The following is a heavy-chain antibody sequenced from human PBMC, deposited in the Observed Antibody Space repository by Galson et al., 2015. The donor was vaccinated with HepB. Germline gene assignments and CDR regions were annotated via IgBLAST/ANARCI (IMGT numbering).Heavy chain of an antibody. Sequence: SVTVSCKVSGSTLTELSMRWVRQAPGKGLEWMEGFDPEDGETIYAQKFQGRVTMTEDTSTDTAYMELSSLRSEDTAVYYCATDLLIVGAHPVDYWGQGTLVTVSS. CDR3: ATDLLIVGAHPVDY. CDR2: FDPEDGET. V-gene: IGHV1-24*01. D-gene: IGHD1-26*01. J-gene: IGHJ4*02. CDR1: GSTLTELS.